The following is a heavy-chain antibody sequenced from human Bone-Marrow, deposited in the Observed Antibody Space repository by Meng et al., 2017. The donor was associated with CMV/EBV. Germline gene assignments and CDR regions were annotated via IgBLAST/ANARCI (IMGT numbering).Heavy chain of an antibody. J-gene: IGHJ4*02. V-gene: IGHV1-69*06. CDR1: GGTFSSYA. CDR2: IIPIFGTA. D-gene: IGHD2-2*02. CDR3: ARGPYCSSTSCYIYFDY. Sequence: SVKVSCKASGGTFSSYAISWVRQAPGQGLEWMGGIIPIFGTANYAQKFQGRVTITADKSTSTAYMELSSLRSEDTAVYYCARGPYCSSTSCYIYFDYWGQGTLVTVSS.